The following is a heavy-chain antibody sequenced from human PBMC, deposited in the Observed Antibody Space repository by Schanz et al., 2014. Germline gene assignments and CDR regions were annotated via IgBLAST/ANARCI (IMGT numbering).Heavy chain of an antibody. Sequence: QIQLVQSGPEVKKPGASVRVSCKASGYTFTTYAMSWVRQAPGQGLEWVGWINTGSGDTKYSQNFQGRVTITRDTSASTAYMELSSLRSEDTAVYSCARGIGGYGANNYFDYWGQGTLVTVSS. CDR3: ARGIGGYGANNYFDY. D-gene: IGHD5-12*01. V-gene: IGHV1-3*04. CDR2: INTGSGDT. CDR1: GYTFTTYA. J-gene: IGHJ4*02.